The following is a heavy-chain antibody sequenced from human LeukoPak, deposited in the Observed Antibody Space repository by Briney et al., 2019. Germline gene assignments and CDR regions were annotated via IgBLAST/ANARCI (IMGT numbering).Heavy chain of an antibody. CDR1: GYTFTGYY. Sequence: ASVKLSCTASGYTFTGYYMHWVRQAPGQGLEWMGRINPNSGGTNYAQKFQGRVTMTRDTSISTAYMELSRLRPDDTAVYYCARDNTPYYDFWSGYYTYWFDPWGQGTLVTVSS. V-gene: IGHV1-2*06. CDR2: INPNSGGT. CDR3: ARDNTPYYDFWSGYYTYWFDP. J-gene: IGHJ5*02. D-gene: IGHD3-3*01.